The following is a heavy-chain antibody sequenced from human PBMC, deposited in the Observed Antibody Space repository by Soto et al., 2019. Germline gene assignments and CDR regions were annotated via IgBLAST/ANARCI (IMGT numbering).Heavy chain of an antibody. J-gene: IGHJ3*02. CDR2: INPSGGST. Sequence: GTSVKVSCKASGYTFTSYYMHWVRQAPGQGLEWMGIINPSGGSTSYAQKFQGRVTMTRDTSTSTVYMELSSLRSEDTAVYYCARAGSITMIVVVTPDAFDIWGQGTMVPSPQ. CDR3: ARAGSITMIVVVTPDAFDI. CDR1: GYTFTSYY. D-gene: IGHD3-22*01. V-gene: IGHV1-46*01.